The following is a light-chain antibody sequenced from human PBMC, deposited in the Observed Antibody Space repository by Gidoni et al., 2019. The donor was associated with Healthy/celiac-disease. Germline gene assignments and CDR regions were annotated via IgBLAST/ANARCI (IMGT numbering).Light chain of an antibody. CDR2: SAS. J-gene: IGKJ2*01. CDR3: QQCYNWPLT. V-gene: IGKV3-15*01. Sequence: EIVMTQSPATLSVSPGDRATLSCGASQNINDNLALYQTKPGQAPRLLSYSASTRATGIPARFSGSGSGTEFTLTVSSLQSEDFAVYYCQQCYNWPLTFGQGTKLEIK. CDR1: QNINDN.